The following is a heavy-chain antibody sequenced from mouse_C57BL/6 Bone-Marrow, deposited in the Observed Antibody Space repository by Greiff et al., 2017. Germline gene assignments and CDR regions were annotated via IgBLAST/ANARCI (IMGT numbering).Heavy chain of an antibody. V-gene: IGHV1-85*01. J-gene: IGHJ2*01. CDR1: GYTFTSYD. CDR2: IYPRDGST. Sequence: QVQLQQSGPELVKPGASVKLSCKASGYTFTSYDINWVKQRPGQGLEWIGWIYPRDGSTKYNEKFKGNATLTVDTSSSTAYMELHSLTSEDSAVYLCARPYYYGSSYYYFDYWGQGTTLTVSS. CDR3: ARPYYYGSSYYYFDY. D-gene: IGHD1-1*01.